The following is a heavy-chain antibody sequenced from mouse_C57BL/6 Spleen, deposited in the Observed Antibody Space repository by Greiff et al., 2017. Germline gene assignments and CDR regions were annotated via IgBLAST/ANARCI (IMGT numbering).Heavy chain of an antibody. Sequence: VQLKESGPGLVKPSQSLSLTCSVTGYSITSGYYWNWIRQFPGNKLEWMGYISYDGSNNYNPSLKNRISITRDTSKNQFFLKLNSVTTEDTAAYYCACCDRRYYGSSYGFDYWGQGTTLTVSS. D-gene: IGHD1-1*01. J-gene: IGHJ2*01. V-gene: IGHV3-6*01. CDR3: ACCDRRYYGSSYGFDY. CDR2: ISYDGSN. CDR1: GYSITSGYY.